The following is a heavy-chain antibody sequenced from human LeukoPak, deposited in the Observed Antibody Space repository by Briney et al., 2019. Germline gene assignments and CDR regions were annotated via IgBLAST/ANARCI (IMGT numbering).Heavy chain of an antibody. Sequence: SETLSLTCTVSGGSISSYYWSWIRQPPGKGLEWIGYIYYSGSTNYNPSLKSRVTISVDTSKNQFSLKLSSVTAADTAVYYCARSSGGQVDYYYYMDVWGKGTTVTVSS. CDR2: IYYSGST. J-gene: IGHJ6*03. CDR3: ARSSGGQVDYYYYMDV. CDR1: GGSISSYY. D-gene: IGHD6-6*01. V-gene: IGHV4-59*01.